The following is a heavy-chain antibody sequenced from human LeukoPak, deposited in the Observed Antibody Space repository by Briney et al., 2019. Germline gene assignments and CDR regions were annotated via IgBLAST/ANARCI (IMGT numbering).Heavy chain of an antibody. Sequence: SETLSLTCTVSGGSISSYYWNWIRQPPGKGLEWIGYIYYSGSTNYNPSLKSRVTISVDTSKNQFSLKLSSVTAADTAVYYCARVRTDYGDYQIDYWGQGTLVTVSS. V-gene: IGHV4-59*01. CDR1: GGSISSYY. CDR2: IYYSGST. J-gene: IGHJ4*02. D-gene: IGHD4-17*01. CDR3: ARVRTDYGDYQIDY.